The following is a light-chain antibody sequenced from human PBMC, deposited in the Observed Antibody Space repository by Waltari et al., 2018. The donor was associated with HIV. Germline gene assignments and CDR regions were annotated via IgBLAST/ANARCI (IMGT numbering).Light chain of an antibody. V-gene: IGLV1-47*01. J-gene: IGLJ3*02. Sequence: QSVVTQPPSASGTPGQRVVISCSGSNSNIGSNSVNWYQQVPGAAPQIPIYRDEQRFSGVPARFSGSKSATSAALAISELRSEDEADYYWAVWDDSLRGGVFGGGTKLTVL. CDR3: AVWDDSLRGGV. CDR2: RDE. CDR1: NSNIGSNS.